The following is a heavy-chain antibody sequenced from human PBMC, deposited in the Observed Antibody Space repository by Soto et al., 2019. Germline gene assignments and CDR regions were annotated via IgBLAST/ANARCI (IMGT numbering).Heavy chain of an antibody. J-gene: IGHJ4*02. CDR2: IYYSGST. D-gene: IGHD6-13*01. CDR1: GGSISSGDYF. CDR3: ARVKAGVVY. V-gene: IGHV4-30-4*01. Sequence: QVQLQESGPGLVKPSQTLSLTCTVSGGSISSGDYFWSWIRPPPGKGLEWIGYIYYSGSTYYNASLKSRVTISVDTSKNQFSPKLCSVTAADTAVYYCARVKAGVVYWGQGTLVTVFS.